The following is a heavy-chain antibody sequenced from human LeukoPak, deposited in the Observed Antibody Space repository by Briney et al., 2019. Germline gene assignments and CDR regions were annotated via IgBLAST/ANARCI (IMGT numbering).Heavy chain of an antibody. Sequence: GGSLRLSCAASGFTFSIYSINWVRQAPGKGLEWVSSIGGNGDYIYYADSVKGRFTISRDNAKNSLYLQMNSLTAEDTAVYYCARGYCSGGSCYGGFDYWGQGTLVTVSS. CDR3: ARGYCSGGSCYGGFDY. CDR1: GFTFSIYS. V-gene: IGHV3-21*01. D-gene: IGHD2-15*01. J-gene: IGHJ4*02. CDR2: IGGNGDYI.